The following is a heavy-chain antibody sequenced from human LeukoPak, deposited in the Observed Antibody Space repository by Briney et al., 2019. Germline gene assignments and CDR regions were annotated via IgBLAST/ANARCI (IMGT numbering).Heavy chain of an antibody. CDR1: GGSISSYY. Sequence: SETLSLTCTVSGGSISSYYWSWIRQPPGKGLEWIGYIYYSGSTNYNPSLKSRVTISVDTSKNQFSLKLSSVTAADTAVYYCARGGRGRKWELLSSYAFDIWGQGTMVTVSS. V-gene: IGHV4-59*01. D-gene: IGHD1-26*01. CDR3: ARGGRGRKWELLSSYAFDI. CDR2: IYYSGST. J-gene: IGHJ3*02.